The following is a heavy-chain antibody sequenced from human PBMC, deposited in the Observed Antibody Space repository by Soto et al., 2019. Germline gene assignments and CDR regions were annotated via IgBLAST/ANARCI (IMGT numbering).Heavy chain of an antibody. V-gene: IGHV3-23*01. CDR1: GFTFSNYA. Sequence: VQLLESGGGLVQPGGSLRLSCAASGFTFSNYAMSWVRQAPGKALEWVSSINIVGGNTNYADSVRGRFTMSRDDSKNTVFLQMHSLRAEDTAIYYCTKNYYFGSWGQGTLVTVSS. CDR3: TKNYYFGS. CDR2: INIVGGNT. J-gene: IGHJ4*02.